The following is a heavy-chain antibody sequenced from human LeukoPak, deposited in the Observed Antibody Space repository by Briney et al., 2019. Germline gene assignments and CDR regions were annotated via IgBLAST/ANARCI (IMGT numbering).Heavy chain of an antibody. CDR3: ARGLWKGEPAAQYNWFDP. J-gene: IGHJ5*02. CDR1: GYTFTSYG. Sequence: GASVKVSCKASGYTFTSYGISWVRQAPGQGLEWMGWSSGYNGNTNYAQKLQGRVTMTTDTSTSTAYMELSSLRSEDTAVYYCARGLWKGEPAAQYNWFDPWGQGTLVTVSS. CDR2: SSGYNGNT. V-gene: IGHV1-18*01. D-gene: IGHD2-2*01.